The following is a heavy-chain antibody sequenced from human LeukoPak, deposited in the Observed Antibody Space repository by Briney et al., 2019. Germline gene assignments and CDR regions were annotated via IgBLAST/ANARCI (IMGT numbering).Heavy chain of an antibody. D-gene: IGHD1/OR15-1a*01. J-gene: IGHJ4*02. Sequence: GGSLRLFCAASGFTFSSYCMSSVRQAPGKGLEWVADINLDGSEKYYVDSVKGRFTISRDNAKNSLNPHMNSLRAEDTAVYYCAREGTRGLFDSWGQGTLVTVSS. CDR3: AREGTRGLFDS. CDR1: GFTFSSYC. CDR2: INLDGSEK. V-gene: IGHV3-7*01.